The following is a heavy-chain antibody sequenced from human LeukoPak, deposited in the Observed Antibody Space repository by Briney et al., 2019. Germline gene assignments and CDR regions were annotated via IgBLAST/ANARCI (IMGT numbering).Heavy chain of an antibody. Sequence: PGGSLRLSCAASGFTFSSYSMNWVRQAPGKGLEWVSYISSSSSTIYYADSVKGRFTISRDNAKNSLYLQMNSLRAEDTAVYYCARSLGGTREWVDFDYWGQGTLVTVSS. CDR2: ISSSSSTI. J-gene: IGHJ4*02. CDR1: GFTFSSYS. CDR3: ARSLGGTREWVDFDY. D-gene: IGHD3-10*01. V-gene: IGHV3-48*04.